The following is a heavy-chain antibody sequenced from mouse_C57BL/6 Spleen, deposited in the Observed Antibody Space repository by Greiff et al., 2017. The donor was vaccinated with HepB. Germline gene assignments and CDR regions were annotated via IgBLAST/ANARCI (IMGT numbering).Heavy chain of an antibody. Sequence: VQLQQSGPELVKPGASVKISCKASGYAFSSSWMNWVKQRPGKGLEWIGRIYPGDGDTNYNGKFKGKATLTADKSSSTAYMQLSSLTSEDSAVYFCAGGKGYAMDYWGQGTSVTVSS. CDR3: AGGKGYAMDY. CDR1: GYAFSSSW. CDR2: IYPGDGDT. V-gene: IGHV1-82*01. J-gene: IGHJ4*01.